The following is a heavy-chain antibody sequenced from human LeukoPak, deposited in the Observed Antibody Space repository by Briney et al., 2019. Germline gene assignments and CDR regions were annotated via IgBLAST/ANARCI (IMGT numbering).Heavy chain of an antibody. Sequence: PGGSLRLSCAASGFTFSSYWMSWVRQAPGKGLEWVANIKQDGSEKYYVDSVKGRFTISRDNSKNTLYLQMNSLRAEDTAVYYCARSYGDGRLYYMDVWGKGTTVTVSS. V-gene: IGHV3-7*03. CDR1: GFTFSSYW. D-gene: IGHD4-17*01. J-gene: IGHJ6*03. CDR2: IKQDGSEK. CDR3: ARSYGDGRLYYMDV.